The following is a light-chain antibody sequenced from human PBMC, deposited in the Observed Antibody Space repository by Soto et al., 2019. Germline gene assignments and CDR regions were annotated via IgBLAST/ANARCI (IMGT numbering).Light chain of an antibody. CDR1: ESINIW. V-gene: IGKV1-5*03. J-gene: IGKJ1*01. CDR3: QQYKSSST. Sequence: DIRMTQSPSTLSASVGDTVTINCRASESINIWLAWYQQKPGKAPNLLINKASSLQSEVPSRFSGSGSGTEFTLTITSLQPDDFGVYYCQQYKSSSTFGQGTKVDIK. CDR2: KAS.